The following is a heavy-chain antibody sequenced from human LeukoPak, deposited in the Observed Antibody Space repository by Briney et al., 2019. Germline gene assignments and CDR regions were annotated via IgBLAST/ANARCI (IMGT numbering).Heavy chain of an antibody. CDR1: GFTFSSYG. V-gene: IGHV3-30*02. Sequence: GGSLRLSCAASGFTFSSYGMHWVRQAPGKGLEWVAFIRYDGSNKYYADSVKGRFTISRDNSKNTLYLQMNSLRAEDTAVYYCAKDGYYASGAFDIWGQGTMVTVSS. CDR3: AKDGYYASGAFDI. D-gene: IGHD3-10*01. J-gene: IGHJ3*02. CDR2: IRYDGSNK.